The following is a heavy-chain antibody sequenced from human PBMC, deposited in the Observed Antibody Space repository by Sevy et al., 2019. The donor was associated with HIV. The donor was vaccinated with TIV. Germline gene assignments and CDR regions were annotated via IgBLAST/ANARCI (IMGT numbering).Heavy chain of an antibody. CDR2: ILPSDSDT. CDR1: GYNFTPYW. Sequence: GESLKISCKGSGYNFTPYWIGWVRQMPGKGLEWMGIILPSDSDTGYSPSFQGQVTISVDKSINTAYLQWNSLKASDTAIYYCVRQGDSDGFDYWGQGTLVTVSS. D-gene: IGHD2-21*02. CDR3: VRQGDSDGFDY. V-gene: IGHV5-51*01. J-gene: IGHJ4*02.